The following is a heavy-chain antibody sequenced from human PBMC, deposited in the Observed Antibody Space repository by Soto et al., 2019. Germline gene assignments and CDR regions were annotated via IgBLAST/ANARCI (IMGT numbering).Heavy chain of an antibody. CDR1: GGTLSSYY. CDR2: IYYSGST. CDR3: ARVLYGSGFGSGDV. D-gene: IGHD3-3*01. Sequence: SEPQSLTCPVSGGTLSSYYGRLIRPPPGKGLERIGYIYYSGSTDYRPSLKSRVTISVDTSKNQFSLKLRSVTAADTAVYYCARVLYGSGFGSGDVWGQGTTVTVAS. V-gene: IGHV4-59*13. J-gene: IGHJ6*02.